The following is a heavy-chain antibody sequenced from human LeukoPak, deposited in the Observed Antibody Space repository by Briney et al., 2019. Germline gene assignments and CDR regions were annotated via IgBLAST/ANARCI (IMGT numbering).Heavy chain of an antibody. CDR1: GGSISSSNW. V-gene: IGHV4-4*02. CDR3: ARAVGSGSFQTYYYYMDV. D-gene: IGHD3-10*01. J-gene: IGHJ6*03. Sequence: SGTQSLTCAVSGGSISSSNWWSWVRQPPGKGLEWIGEISHSGSTNYNPSLKSRVTISVDTSKNQFSLKLSSVTAADTAVYYCARAVGSGSFQTYYYYMDVWGKGTTVTISS. CDR2: ISHSGST.